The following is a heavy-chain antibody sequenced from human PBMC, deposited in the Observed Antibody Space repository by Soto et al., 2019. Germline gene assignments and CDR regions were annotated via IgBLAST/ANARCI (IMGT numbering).Heavy chain of an antibody. Sequence: PGGSLRLSCAASGFTFSSYGMHWVRQAPGKGLEWVAVISYDGSNKYYADSVKGRFTISRDNSKNTLYLQMNSLRAEDTAVYYCAKAGLSGYTLVHFDYWGQGTLVTVSS. D-gene: IGHD3-22*01. CDR2: ISYDGSNK. V-gene: IGHV3-30*18. CDR1: GFTFSSYG. CDR3: AKAGLSGYTLVHFDY. J-gene: IGHJ4*02.